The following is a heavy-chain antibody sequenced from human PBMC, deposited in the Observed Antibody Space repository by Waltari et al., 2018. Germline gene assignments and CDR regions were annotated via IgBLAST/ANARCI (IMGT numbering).Heavy chain of an antibody. J-gene: IGHJ6*02. CDR1: GGSISSHY. CDR2: IYYSGST. CDR3: ARLIPSDPTDPYYYYGMDV. V-gene: IGHV4-59*11. Sequence: QVQLQESGPGLVKPSETLSLTCTVAGGSISSHYWSWIRQPPGKGLEWIGYIYYSGSTNYNPSLKSRVTISVDTSKNQFSLKLSSVTAADTAVYYCARLIPSDPTDPYYYYGMDVWGQGTTVTVSS. D-gene: IGHD2-8*01.